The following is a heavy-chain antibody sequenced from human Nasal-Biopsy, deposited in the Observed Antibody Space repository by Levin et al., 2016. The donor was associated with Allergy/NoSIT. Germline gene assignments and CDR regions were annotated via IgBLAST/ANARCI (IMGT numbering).Heavy chain of an antibody. CDR3: ARGGNWNRVGFDP. V-gene: IGHV4-59*13. J-gene: IGHJ5*02. CDR1: GGSISNYY. D-gene: IGHD1/OR15-1a*01. CDR2: VSYTGAT. Sequence: SETLSLTCTISGGSISNYYWGWIRQPPGKGLEWIGRVSYTGATNYNPSLKSRVTISLDTSNNQFSMKVKSVTAADTAVYYCARGGNWNRVGFDPWGQGTLVTVSS.